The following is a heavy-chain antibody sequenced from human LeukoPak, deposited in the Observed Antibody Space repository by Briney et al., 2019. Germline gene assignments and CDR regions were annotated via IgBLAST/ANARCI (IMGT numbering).Heavy chain of an antibody. D-gene: IGHD3-3*01. J-gene: IGHJ4*02. V-gene: IGHV3-30*02. CDR3: ARELRFLEWADY. CDR2: IRYDGSNK. Sequence: SGGSLRLSCAASGFTFSSYGMHWVRQAPGKGLEWVAFIRYDGSNKYYADSVKGRFTISRDNSKNTLYLHMNSLRTEDTAVYFCARELRFLEWADYWGQGTLVTVSS. CDR1: GFTFSSYG.